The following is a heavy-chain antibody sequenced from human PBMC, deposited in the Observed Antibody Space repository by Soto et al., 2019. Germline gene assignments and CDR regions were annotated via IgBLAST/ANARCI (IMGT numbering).Heavy chain of an antibody. Sequence: LILSCSASGFTFSSYAIHWVRQAPGKGLEYVSAISSNGGSTYYADSVKGRFTISRDNSKNTLYLQMSSLRAEDTAVYYCVKAATAMVRFFFDYWGQGTLVTVSS. V-gene: IGHV3-64D*06. CDR3: VKAATAMVRFFFDY. CDR1: GFTFSSYA. J-gene: IGHJ4*02. CDR2: ISSNGGST. D-gene: IGHD5-18*01.